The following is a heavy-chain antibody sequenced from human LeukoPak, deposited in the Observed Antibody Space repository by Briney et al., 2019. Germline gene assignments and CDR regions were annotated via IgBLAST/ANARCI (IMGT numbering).Heavy chain of an antibody. D-gene: IGHD1-26*01. CDR3: ARDPDSGSYSSYWAFDI. J-gene: IGHJ3*02. Sequence: PGGSLRLSCAASGFTFSSYSMNWVRQAPGKGLEWVSSISSSSSYIYYADSVKGRFTISRDNAKNSLYLQINSLRAEDTAVYYCARDPDSGSYSSYWAFDIWGQGTMVTVSS. CDR2: ISSSSSYI. CDR1: GFTFSSYS. V-gene: IGHV3-21*01.